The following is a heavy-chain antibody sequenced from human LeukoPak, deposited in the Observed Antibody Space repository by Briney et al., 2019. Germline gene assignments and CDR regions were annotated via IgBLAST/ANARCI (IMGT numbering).Heavy chain of an antibody. CDR1: GFTFSTYS. CDR3: ARDLEVAAAPDF. J-gene: IGHJ4*02. V-gene: IGHV3-21*01. CDR2: ISSSGYI. D-gene: IGHD2-15*01. Sequence: GGSLRLSCAASGFTFSTYSMNWVRQAPGKGRECVSSISSSGYIYYANSVKGRFTISRDNAKNSLYLQMNSLRDEDTAVYYCARDLEVAAAPDFWGQGNLVTVSS.